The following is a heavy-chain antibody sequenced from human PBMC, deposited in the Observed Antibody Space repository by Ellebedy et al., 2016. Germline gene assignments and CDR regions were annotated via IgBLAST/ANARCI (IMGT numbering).Heavy chain of an antibody. D-gene: IGHD4-17*01. CDR2: IRGSGGST. CDR1: GFTFSSYA. V-gene: IGHV3-23*01. CDR3: AKDFIYGDYADN. J-gene: IGHJ4*02. Sequence: GESLKISCAASGFTFSSYAMSWVRQAPGKGLEWVSSIRGSGGSTYYADSVKGRFTISRDNSKNTLYLQLSSLRAEDTAVYYCAKDFIYGDYADNWGQGTLVTASS.